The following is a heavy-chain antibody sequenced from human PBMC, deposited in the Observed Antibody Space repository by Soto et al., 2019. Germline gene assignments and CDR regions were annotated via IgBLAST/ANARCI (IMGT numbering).Heavy chain of an antibody. J-gene: IGHJ4*02. CDR1: GYTFTSYD. CDR2: MNPNSGNT. V-gene: IGHV1-8*01. CDR3: AGLKQDYAVA. D-gene: IGHD3-16*01. Sequence: QVQLVQSGAEVKKPGASVKVSCKASGYTFTSYDINWVRLATGQGLEWMGWMNPNSGNTAYAQKFQGRVTMTRNTSKSTAYMELRSWRSEDRAVYYCAGLKQDYAVAGGKGTLVTVSS.